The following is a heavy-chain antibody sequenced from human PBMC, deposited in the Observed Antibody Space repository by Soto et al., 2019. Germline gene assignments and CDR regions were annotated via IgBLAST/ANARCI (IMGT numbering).Heavy chain of an antibody. J-gene: IGHJ4*02. V-gene: IGHV3-30-3*01. D-gene: IGHD6-13*01. CDR3: ARDQSAAAGPFDY. Sequence: PGGSLRLSCAASGFTFSSYAMHWVRQAPGKGLEWVAVIPYDGSNKYCADSVKGRFTISRDNSKNTLYLQMNSLRAEDTAVYYCARDQSAAAGPFDYWGQGTLVTVSS. CDR1: GFTFSSYA. CDR2: IPYDGSNK.